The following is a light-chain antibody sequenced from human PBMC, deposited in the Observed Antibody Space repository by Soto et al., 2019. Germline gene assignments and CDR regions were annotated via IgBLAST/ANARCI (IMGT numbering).Light chain of an antibody. V-gene: IGLV2-14*01. CDR1: SSDVGAYKF. CDR2: EVS. Sequence: QSVLTQPASVSGSHGQSITIFCSGTSSDVGAYKFVSWYRHHPGKAPQVMIYEVSNRPSGVSNRFSGSKSGNTASLTISGLQPEDEGDYYCSSYTSTSTPWVFGGGTQLTVL. CDR3: SSYTSTSTPWV. J-gene: IGLJ3*02.